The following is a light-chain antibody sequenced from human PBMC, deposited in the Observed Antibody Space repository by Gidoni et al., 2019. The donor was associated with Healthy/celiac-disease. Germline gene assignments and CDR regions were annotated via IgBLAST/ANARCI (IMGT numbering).Light chain of an antibody. V-gene: IGKV3-15*01. CDR3: QQYNNWHFT. CDR1: QSVSSN. J-gene: IGKJ3*01. CDR2: GAS. Sequence: EIVMTQSPATLSVSPGERATLSCRASQSVSSNLAWYQQKPGQAPRLLIDGASTRATGIPARFSGSGSGTEFTLTISSLQSEDFAVYYCQQYNNWHFTFGPXTKVDIK.